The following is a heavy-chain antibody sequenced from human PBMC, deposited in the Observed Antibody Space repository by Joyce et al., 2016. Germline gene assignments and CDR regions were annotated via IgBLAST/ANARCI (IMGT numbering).Heavy chain of an antibody. J-gene: IGHJ4*02. CDR2: TDYRSKWYN. D-gene: IGHD3-22*01. Sequence: QVQLQQSGPGLVKPSQTLSLTCAISGASVSSNSAAWNWIRQSPSRGLEWLRRTDYRSKWYNDYAVSVKSRITINPDTPKNQFSLQLNSVTPEDAAVYYCARAGYYHTSGYYYPNFDYWGPGTLVTVSS. CDR1: GASVSSNSAA. V-gene: IGHV6-1*01. CDR3: ARAGYYHTSGYYYPNFDY.